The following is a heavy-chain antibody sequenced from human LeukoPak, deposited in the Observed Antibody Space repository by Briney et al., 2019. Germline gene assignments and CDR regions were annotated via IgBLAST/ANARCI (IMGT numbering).Heavy chain of an antibody. CDR1: GFTFSDYY. D-gene: IGHD3-22*01. J-gene: IGHJ4*02. CDR2: FSSSGSII. V-gene: IGHV3-11*01. CDR3: ARARYYDSSGYIGY. Sequence: GGSLRLSCAASGFTFSDYYMSWIRQAPGKGMEWVSYFSSSGSIIYHANSVKGRFTISRDNAKTSLYLQMNSQRAEDTAVYYCARARYYDSSGYIGYWGQGTLVTVSS.